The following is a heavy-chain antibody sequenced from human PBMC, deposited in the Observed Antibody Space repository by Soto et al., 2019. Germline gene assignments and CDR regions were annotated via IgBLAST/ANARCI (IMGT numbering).Heavy chain of an antibody. CDR3: ARVKSVAGGTYYFDY. D-gene: IGHD6-13*01. J-gene: IGHJ4*02. Sequence: QVQLVQSGAEVKKPGASVKVSCKASGYTFTSYGITWVRQAPGQGLEWMGWINAYNGKTQYAQKLQGRVIMTTDTSTSTAYMELRSLRSDDTAVYYCARVKSVAGGTYYFDYWGQGTLVTVSS. V-gene: IGHV1-18*01. CDR1: GYTFTSYG. CDR2: INAYNGKT.